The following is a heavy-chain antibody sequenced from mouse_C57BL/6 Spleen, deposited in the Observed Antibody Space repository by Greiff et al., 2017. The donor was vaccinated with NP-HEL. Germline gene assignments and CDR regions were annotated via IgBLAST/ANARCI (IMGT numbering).Heavy chain of an antibody. CDR1: GYAFTNYL. V-gene: IGHV1-54*01. CDR2: INPGSGGT. D-gene: IGHD2-1*01. J-gene: IGHJ3*01. Sequence: VQLQQSGAELVRPGTSVKVSCKASGYAFTNYLIERVKQRPGQGLEWIGVINPGSGGTNYNEKFKGKATLTADKPSSTGYMQPSSLTSEDSAVYFCARRGELGNWFAYWGQGTLVTVSA. CDR3: ARRGELGNWFAY.